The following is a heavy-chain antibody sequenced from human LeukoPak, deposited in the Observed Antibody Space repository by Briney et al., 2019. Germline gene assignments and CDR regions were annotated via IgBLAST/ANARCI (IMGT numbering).Heavy chain of an antibody. CDR1: GFTFSSYA. CDR3: VGVLKSTLDSSGKSYYFDY. D-gene: IGHD3-22*01. CDR2: ISGSGGST. J-gene: IGHJ4*02. Sequence: PGGSLRLSCAASGFTFSSYAMSWVRQAPGKGLEWVSAISGSGGSTYYADSVKGRFTISRDNSKNTLSLQMSSLRAEDTAVYYCVGVLKSTLDSSGKSYYFDYWGQGTLVTVSS. V-gene: IGHV3-23*01.